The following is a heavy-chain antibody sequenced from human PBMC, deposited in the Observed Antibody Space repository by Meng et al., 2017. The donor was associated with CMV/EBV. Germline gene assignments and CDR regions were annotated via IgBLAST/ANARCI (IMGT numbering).Heavy chain of an antibody. D-gene: IGHD4-11*01. J-gene: IGHJ4*02. CDR3: ARAPTARYYFDH. V-gene: IGHV3-23*01. CDR1: GFNITYYA. CDR2: ISASGYYI. Sequence: SGFNITYYAVDWVRQAPGEGLEWVSVISASGYYIFYAESVKGRFTVGRDISKNTVYLQADSLRAEDTAVYFCARAPTARYYFDHWGQGSLVTVSS.